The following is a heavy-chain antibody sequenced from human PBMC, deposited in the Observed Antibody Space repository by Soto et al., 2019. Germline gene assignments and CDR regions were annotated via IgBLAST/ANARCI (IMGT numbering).Heavy chain of an antibody. J-gene: IGHJ4*02. CDR1: GGSISTYY. V-gene: IGHV4-4*07. D-gene: IGHD6-13*01. CDR2: IHTTENT. Sequence: SETLSLTCTVSGGSISTYYWSWIRQPAGKGLEWIGRIHTTENTNYNPSLKGRITMSVDTSNNQFSLKLSSLTAADTAVYYCARALSAAAGLYFDYWGQGALVTVSS. CDR3: ARALSAAAGLYFDY.